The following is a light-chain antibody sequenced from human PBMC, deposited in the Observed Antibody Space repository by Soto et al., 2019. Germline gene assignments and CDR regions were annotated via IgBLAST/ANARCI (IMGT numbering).Light chain of an antibody. Sequence: QSALTRPASVPGSPGQSITISCTGTSSDVGGYNYVSWYQQHPGKAPKFMIYDVSNRPSGVSTRFSGSKSGNTASLTISGLQVEDEADYYCNSYTTSNTRQIVFGTGTKVTVL. CDR1: SSDVGGYNY. V-gene: IGLV2-14*01. CDR2: DVS. CDR3: NSYTTSNTRQIV. J-gene: IGLJ1*01.